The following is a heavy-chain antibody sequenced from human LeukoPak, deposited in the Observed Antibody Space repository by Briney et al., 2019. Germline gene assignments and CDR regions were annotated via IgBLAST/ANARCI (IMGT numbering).Heavy chain of an antibody. D-gene: IGHD5-18*01. CDR2: ISGIGDST. Sequence: GGSLRLSCAASGFSISSDYMTWVRQAPGKGLEWVSVISGIGDSTSYVDSLKGRFTISRDNSKKTVYLQVRSLRAEDTAVYYCAKDLGWIQFGYWGQGALVTVSS. J-gene: IGHJ4*02. V-gene: IGHV3-23*01. CDR1: GFSISSDY. CDR3: AKDLGWIQFGY.